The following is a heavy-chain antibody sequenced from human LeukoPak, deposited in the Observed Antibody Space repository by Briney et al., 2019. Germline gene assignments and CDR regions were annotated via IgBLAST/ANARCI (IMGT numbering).Heavy chain of an antibody. D-gene: IGHD3-22*01. Sequence: GGSLRLSCAASGFTFSSYWMSWVRQAPGKGLEWVANIKQDGSVKYYVDSVKGRFTISRDNAKNSLYLQMNSLRAEDTAVYYCARNRPYYYDSSGYFGGGSLFDYWGQGTLVTVSS. J-gene: IGHJ4*02. CDR2: IKQDGSVK. V-gene: IGHV3-7*01. CDR3: ARNRPYYYDSSGYFGGGSLFDY. CDR1: GFTFSSYW.